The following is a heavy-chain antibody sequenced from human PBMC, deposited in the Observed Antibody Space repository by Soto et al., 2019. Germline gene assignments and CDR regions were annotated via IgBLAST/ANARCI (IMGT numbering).Heavy chain of an antibody. Sequence: EVQLVESGGGLVQPGGSLRLSCAVSGFTLSYYEMNWVRQALGKGLEWLSYISSSGRIMYYSDSVKGRFTISRDSAKNSLYLQMTSLIVEDTAVYFCARELISAYYFDYWGQGALVTVSS. CDR3: ARELISAYYFDY. D-gene: IGHD2-21*01. J-gene: IGHJ4*02. CDR1: GFTLSYYE. V-gene: IGHV3-48*03. CDR2: ISSSGRIM.